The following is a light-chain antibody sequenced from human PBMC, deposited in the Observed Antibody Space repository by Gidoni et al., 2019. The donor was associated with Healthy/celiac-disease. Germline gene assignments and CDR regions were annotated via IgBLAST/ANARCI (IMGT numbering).Light chain of an antibody. V-gene: IGKV1-5*03. Sequence: DIQMTQSPSTLSASVGDRVTITCRASQSISSWLAWYQQKPGKAPKLLIYKASSLESGVPSRVSGSGSGTEFTLTISSLQPDDFATYYCQQYNSYSGTFGQXTKLEIK. CDR3: QQYNSYSGT. CDR2: KAS. CDR1: QSISSW. J-gene: IGKJ2*01.